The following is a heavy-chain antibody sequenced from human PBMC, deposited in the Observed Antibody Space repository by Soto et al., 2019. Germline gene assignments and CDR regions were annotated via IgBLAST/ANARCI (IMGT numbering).Heavy chain of an antibody. Sequence: ASVKVSCKASGYTFTGHYIHWVRQAPEQGPEWMGEIGPESGATRYAQKFQGRVSMTRDMSTTTVYMELDNLSPDDTAVYYCGRGRSGQIVVFYWGQGTPVTVS. J-gene: IGHJ4*02. CDR3: GRGRSGQIVVFY. V-gene: IGHV1-2*02. D-gene: IGHD1-26*01. CDR1: GYTFTGHY. CDR2: IGPESGAT.